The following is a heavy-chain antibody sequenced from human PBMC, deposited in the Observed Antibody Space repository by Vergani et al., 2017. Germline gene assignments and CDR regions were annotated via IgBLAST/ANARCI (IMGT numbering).Heavy chain of an antibody. Sequence: EVQLVESGGGLVQPGGSLRLSCAASGFTFSSYSMNWVRQAPGKWLEWVSYISSSSSTIYYADSVKGRFTISRDNAKNSLYLQMNSLRAEDTAVYYCARDGRITGTTEVDYWGQGTLVTVSS. CDR2: ISSSSSTI. CDR3: ARDGRITGTTEVDY. J-gene: IGHJ4*02. D-gene: IGHD1-20*01. V-gene: IGHV3-48*01. CDR1: GFTFSSYS.